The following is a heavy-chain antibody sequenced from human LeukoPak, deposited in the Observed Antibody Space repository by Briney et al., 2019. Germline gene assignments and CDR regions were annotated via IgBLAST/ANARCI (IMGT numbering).Heavy chain of an antibody. D-gene: IGHD3-22*01. Sequence: GGSLTLSCAASGFTFSSYSMNWVRQAPGKGLEWVSSISSSSSYIYYADSVKGRFTISRDNAKNSLYLQMNSLRAEDTAVYYCARRYYDSSGYFDYWGQGTLVTVSS. CDR1: GFTFSSYS. J-gene: IGHJ4*02. CDR3: ARRYYDSSGYFDY. CDR2: ISSSSSYI. V-gene: IGHV3-21*01.